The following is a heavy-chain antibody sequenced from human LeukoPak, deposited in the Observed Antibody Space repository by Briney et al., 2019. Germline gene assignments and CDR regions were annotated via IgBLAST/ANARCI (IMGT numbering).Heavy chain of an antibody. CDR2: INHSGST. CDR3: ARGIGGPHDGFEF. J-gene: IGHJ3*01. CDR1: GGSFSGYY. D-gene: IGHD3-16*01. Sequence: SETLSLTCAVYGGSFSGYYWSWIRQPPGKGLEWIGEINHSGSTNYNPSLKSRVTISVDTSKNQFSLKLSSVTAADTAVYYCARGIGGPHDGFEFWGQGTTVIVSS. V-gene: IGHV4-34*01.